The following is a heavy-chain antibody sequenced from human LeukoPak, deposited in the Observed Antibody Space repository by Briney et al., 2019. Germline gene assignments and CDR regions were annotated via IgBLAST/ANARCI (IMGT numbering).Heavy chain of an antibody. J-gene: IGHJ4*02. CDR2: INHSGRT. Sequence: PETLSPTCALYGGSLSGYYWSWIRHPPGNGVEWIGEINHSGRTTYNPTPQSRATISVNTSKKQFSLKLSSVTAADTAVYYCARIFTEDPPATNYFDCSGQGTLVTVSS. CDR3: ARIFTEDPPATNYFDC. D-gene: IGHD1/OR15-1a*01. CDR1: GGSLSGYY. V-gene: IGHV4-34*01.